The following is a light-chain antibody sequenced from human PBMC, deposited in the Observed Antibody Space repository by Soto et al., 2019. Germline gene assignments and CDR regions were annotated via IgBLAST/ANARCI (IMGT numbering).Light chain of an antibody. J-gene: IGKJ5*01. CDR2: AAS. Sequence: DIQMTQSPSSLSASVGDRVTITCRASQSISSYLHWYQQKPGRAPNLLIYAASTLQSGVPSRFSGSGSGTDFTLTISSLQPEDFATYYCQQGYSTPITFGQGTRLEI. V-gene: IGKV1-39*01. CDR1: QSISSY. CDR3: QQGYSTPIT.